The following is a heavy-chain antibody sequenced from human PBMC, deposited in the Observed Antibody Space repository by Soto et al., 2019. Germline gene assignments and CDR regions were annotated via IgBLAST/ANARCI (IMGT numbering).Heavy chain of an antibody. CDR3: SRDWAGGGRGFDY. CDR2: IYHSGST. CDR1: GGSISSGGYS. Sequence: QLQLQESGSGLVKPSQTLSLTCAVSGGSISSGGYSWSWIRQPPGKGLEWIGYIYHSGSTYYNPSLKSRVTISVDRSKNQFSLKLSSVTAADTAVYYCSRDWAGGGRGFDYWGQGTLVTVSS. D-gene: IGHD2-15*01. V-gene: IGHV4-30-2*01. J-gene: IGHJ4*02.